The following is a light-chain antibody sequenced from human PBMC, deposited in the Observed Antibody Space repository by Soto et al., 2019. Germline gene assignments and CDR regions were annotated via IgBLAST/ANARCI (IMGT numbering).Light chain of an antibody. J-gene: IGLJ3*02. CDR3: SSFTTSDTWV. V-gene: IGLV2-18*02. CDR1: GSDFGRYNR. Sequence: QSALTQPPSVSGSPGQSVTISCTATGSDFGRYNRVSWYQHTPGTAPKLLIYEVTNRPSGVPDRFSGSRSGNTASLTISGLQAEDDADYYCSSFTTSDTWVLGGGTKLTVL. CDR2: EVT.